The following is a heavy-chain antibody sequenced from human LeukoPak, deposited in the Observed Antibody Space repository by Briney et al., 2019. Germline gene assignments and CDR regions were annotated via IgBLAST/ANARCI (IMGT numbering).Heavy chain of an antibody. CDR3: AKAFSYSSSWYLDY. V-gene: IGHV3-23*01. CDR1: GFTFSSYA. J-gene: IGHJ4*02. D-gene: IGHD6-13*01. CDR2: ISGSGGST. Sequence: QPGGSLRLSCAASGFTFSSYAMSWVRQAPGKGLEWVSAISGSGGSTYYADSVKGRFTISRDNSKNTLYLQMNSLRAEDTAVYYCAKAFSYSSSWYLDYWGQGTLVTVSS.